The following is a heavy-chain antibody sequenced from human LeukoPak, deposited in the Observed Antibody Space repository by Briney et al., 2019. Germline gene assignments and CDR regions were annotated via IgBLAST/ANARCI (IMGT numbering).Heavy chain of an antibody. Sequence: SETLSLTCTVSGGSISSSHYYWGWIRQPPGKGLEWIGSIYYSGSTYYNPSLKSRVTISVDTSKNQFSLKLSSVTAADTAVYYCASLVRYYDSSQPADYWGQGTLVTVSS. V-gene: IGHV4-39*01. J-gene: IGHJ4*02. CDR1: GGSISSSHYY. CDR2: IYYSGST. D-gene: IGHD3-22*01. CDR3: ASLVRYYDSSQPADY.